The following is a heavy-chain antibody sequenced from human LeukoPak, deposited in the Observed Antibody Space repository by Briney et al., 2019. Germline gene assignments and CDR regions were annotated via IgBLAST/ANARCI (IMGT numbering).Heavy chain of an antibody. Sequence: SETLSLTCTVSGGSISSYYWGWIRQPPGKGLEWIGSIYHSGSTYYNPSLKSRVTISVDTSKNQFSLKLSSVTAADTAVYYCARGGVMYGDYWGQGTLVTVSS. CDR2: IYHSGST. V-gene: IGHV4-38-2*02. CDR1: GGSISSYY. CDR3: ARGGVMYGDY. J-gene: IGHJ4*02. D-gene: IGHD3-16*01.